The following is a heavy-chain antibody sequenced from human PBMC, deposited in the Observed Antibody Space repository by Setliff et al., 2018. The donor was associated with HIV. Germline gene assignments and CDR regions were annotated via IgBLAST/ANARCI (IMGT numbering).Heavy chain of an antibody. V-gene: IGHV1-2*02. Sequence: ASVKVSCKASGYTFSAYYMYWVRQAPGQGLEWMGWINPNSAGTNYAQKFKGRGTMTRDTSISTAYMELSGLRSDDTAVYYCARVDDFWSGPNTAGYMDVWGKGTTVTVSS. CDR3: ARVDDFWSGPNTAGYMDV. J-gene: IGHJ6*03. D-gene: IGHD3-3*01. CDR1: GYTFSAYY. CDR2: INPNSAGT.